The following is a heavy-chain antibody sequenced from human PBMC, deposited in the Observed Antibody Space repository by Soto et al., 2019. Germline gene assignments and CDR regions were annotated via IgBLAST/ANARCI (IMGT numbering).Heavy chain of an antibody. D-gene: IGHD3-10*01. Sequence: GGSLRLSCAASGFTFSSYAMSWVRQAPGKGLEWVSAISGSGGSTYYADSVKGRFTISRDNSKNTLYPQMNSLRAEDTAVYYCAKNLNLWFGELLVFDYWGQGTLVTVSS. J-gene: IGHJ4*02. CDR2: ISGSGGST. CDR1: GFTFSSYA. V-gene: IGHV3-23*01. CDR3: AKNLNLWFGELLVFDY.